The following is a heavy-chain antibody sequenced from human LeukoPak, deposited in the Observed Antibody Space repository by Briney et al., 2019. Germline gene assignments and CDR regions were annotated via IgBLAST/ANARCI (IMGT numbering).Heavy chain of an antibody. J-gene: IGHJ4*02. Sequence: GGSLRLSCAASGFTFSSYAMSWVRQAPGKGLEWVSAISGSGGSTYYADSVKGRFTISRDNSKNTLYLQMNSLRAEDTAVYYCAKLRARFLTAAGSYYFDYWGQGTLVTVSS. V-gene: IGHV3-23*01. CDR1: GFTFSSYA. CDR2: ISGSGGST. D-gene: IGHD6-13*01. CDR3: AKLRARFLTAAGSYYFDY.